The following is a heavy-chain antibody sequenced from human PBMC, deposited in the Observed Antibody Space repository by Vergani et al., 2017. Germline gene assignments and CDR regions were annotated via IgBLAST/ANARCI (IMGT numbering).Heavy chain of an antibody. CDR2: IYSGVST. J-gene: IGHJ6*03. CDR3: ARGTPPMRGYYYYYMDV. CDR1: GFTVSSNY. Sequence: VQLVESGGGLVQPGGSLRLSCAASGFTVSSNYMSWVRQAPGKGLEWVSVIYSGVSTYYADSVKGRFTISRDNSKNTLYLQMNSLRAEDTAVYYCARGTPPMRGYYYYYMDVWGKGTTVTVSS. V-gene: IGHV3-66*02.